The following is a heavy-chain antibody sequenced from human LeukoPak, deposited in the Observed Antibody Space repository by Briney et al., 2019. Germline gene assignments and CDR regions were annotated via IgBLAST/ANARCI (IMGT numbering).Heavy chain of an antibody. J-gene: IGHJ6*03. Sequence: SETLSLTCAVYGGSFSGYYWSWIRQPPGKGLEWIGEINHSGSTNYNPSLKSRVTISVDTSKNQFSLKLSSVTAADTAVYYCARRPPLGYYGSGNYYMDVWGKGTTVTISS. CDR3: ARRPPLGYYGSGNYYMDV. CDR2: INHSGST. V-gene: IGHV4-34*01. CDR1: GGSFSGYY. D-gene: IGHD3-10*01.